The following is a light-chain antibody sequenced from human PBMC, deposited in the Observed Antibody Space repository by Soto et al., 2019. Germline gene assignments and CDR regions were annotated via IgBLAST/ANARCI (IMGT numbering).Light chain of an antibody. V-gene: IGLV2-23*01. CDR2: EGS. Sequence: QSALTQPASVSGSPGQSITISCTGTSSDVGSYNLVSWYQQHPGKAPKLMIYEGSKRPSGVSNRFSGSKSGNMASLTISGLQAEDEADYYCCSYAGSSTYVFGTGTKAPS. CDR1: SSDVGSYNL. J-gene: IGLJ1*01. CDR3: CSYAGSSTYV.